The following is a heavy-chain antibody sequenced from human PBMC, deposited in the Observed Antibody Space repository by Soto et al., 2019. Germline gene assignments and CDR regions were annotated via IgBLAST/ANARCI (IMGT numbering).Heavy chain of an antibody. D-gene: IGHD6-13*01. J-gene: IGHJ6*02. Sequence: QVQLQESGPGLVKPSGTLSLTCAVSGGSISDSHWWGWVRLPPGRGLEWIGDIYQTGSTIYSPSLPGRVTISVDKSKNQFSLLLRSMTAADTAVYFCARARVPYSSTWYRYDYYGMDIWGQGTTVTVSS. CDR1: GGSISDSHW. V-gene: IGHV4-4*02. CDR2: IYQTGST. CDR3: ARARVPYSSTWYRYDYYGMDI.